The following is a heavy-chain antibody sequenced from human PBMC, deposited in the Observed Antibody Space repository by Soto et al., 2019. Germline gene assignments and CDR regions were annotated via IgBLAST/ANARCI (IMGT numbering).Heavy chain of an antibody. V-gene: IGHV3-23*01. D-gene: IGHD1-26*01. CDR2: VTGSGVTT. J-gene: IGHJ3*02. CDR1: GDSFDTYV. Sequence: PGGSLRLSCVVSGDSFDTYVINWVRQAPGKGLEWVSAVTGSGVTTWYAESFKGRFTISRDNSKNTVFLQMNTLTAEDTAVYYCTKSQSGSYFAAFDIWGQGTMVT. CDR3: TKSQSGSYFAAFDI.